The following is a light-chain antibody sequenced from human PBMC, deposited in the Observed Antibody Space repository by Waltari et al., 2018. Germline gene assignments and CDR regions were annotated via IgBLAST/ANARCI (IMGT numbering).Light chain of an antibody. J-gene: IGLJ1*01. CDR1: NIGTYS. CDR3: HVWHPHVDPGV. CDR2: YDR. V-gene: IGLV3-21*04. Sequence: SYVVTPPPSVSVAPGETATITCWGDNIGTYSVHWYQQKAGQAPVLVIFYDRDRPSGFPDRFPGSNSGNTATLTISRVEAGDEARYYCHVWHPHVDPGVFGTGTEVTV.